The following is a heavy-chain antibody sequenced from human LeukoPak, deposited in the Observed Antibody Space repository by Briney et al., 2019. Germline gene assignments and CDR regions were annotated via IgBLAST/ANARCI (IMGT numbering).Heavy chain of an antibody. CDR1: GYTLTELS. D-gene: IGHD2-2*02. CDR2: FDPEDGET. Sequence: ASVKVSCKVSGYTLTELSMHWVRQAPGKGLEWTGGFDPEDGETIYAQKFQGRVTMTEDTSTDTAYMELSSLRSEDTAVYYCATVPLLPAAIGYYFDYWGQGTLVTVSS. CDR3: ATVPLLPAAIGYYFDY. V-gene: IGHV1-24*01. J-gene: IGHJ4*02.